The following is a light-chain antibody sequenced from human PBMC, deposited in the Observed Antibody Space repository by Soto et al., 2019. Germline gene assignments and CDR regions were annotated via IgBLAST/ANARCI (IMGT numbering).Light chain of an antibody. Sequence: QSALTQPASVSGSPGQSITISCTGTRSDIGAYNFVSWYQQHPGEVPKLILYDVNVRPSGVSNRFSGSKSGNTASLTISGLQAVDEADYYCTSWTTSTTMLFGGGT. J-gene: IGLJ2*01. CDR1: RSDIGAYNF. CDR3: TSWTTSTTML. V-gene: IGLV2-14*03. CDR2: DVN.